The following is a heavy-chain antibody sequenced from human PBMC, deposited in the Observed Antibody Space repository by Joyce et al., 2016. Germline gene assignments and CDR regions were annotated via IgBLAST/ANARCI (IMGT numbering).Heavy chain of an antibody. CDR3: ARSQWLAPLMY. CDR2: INNSGVT. D-gene: IGHD6-19*01. Sequence: QVQLQQWGAGLLKPSETLSLPCAVSGGPFMGFFWTWVRQPPGKGRDWIGEINNSGVTNDTPALKTRVTFSVDTSKNQFSLKLTSLRAADTAVYYCARSQWLAPLMYWGQGTPVTVSS. CDR1: GGPFMGFF. V-gene: IGHV4-34*01. J-gene: IGHJ4*02.